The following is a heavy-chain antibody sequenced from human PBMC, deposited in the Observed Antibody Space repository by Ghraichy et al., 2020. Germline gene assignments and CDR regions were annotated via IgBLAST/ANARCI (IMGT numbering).Heavy chain of an antibody. CDR3: AHYSRGDIVVVPAAIGAGWFDP. J-gene: IGHJ5*02. V-gene: IGHV2-5*02. Sequence: SGPTLVKPTQTLTLTCTFSGFSLSTSGVGVGWIRQPPGKALEWLALIYWDDDKRYSPSLKSRLTITKDTSKNQVVLTMTNMDPVDTATYYCAHYSRGDIVVVPAAIGAGWFDPWGQGTLVTVSS. D-gene: IGHD2-2*02. CDR1: GFSLSTSGVG. CDR2: IYWDDDK.